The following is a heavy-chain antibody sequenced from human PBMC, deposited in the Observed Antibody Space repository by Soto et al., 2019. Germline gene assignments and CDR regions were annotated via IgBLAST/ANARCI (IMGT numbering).Heavy chain of an antibody. CDR1: GGSISSSNW. V-gene: IGHV4-4*02. D-gene: IGHD4-17*01. CDR2: VYHSGST. Sequence: QVQLQESGPGLVKPSGTLSLTCAVSGGSISSSNWWSWVRQPPGKGLEWIGEVYHSGSTNYNPSLKSRVPRSVDKSQNQFSLKLSSVTAADRAVYYCAGVYGRYYYARDVWGQGTTVTVSS. CDR3: AGVYGRYYYARDV. J-gene: IGHJ6*02.